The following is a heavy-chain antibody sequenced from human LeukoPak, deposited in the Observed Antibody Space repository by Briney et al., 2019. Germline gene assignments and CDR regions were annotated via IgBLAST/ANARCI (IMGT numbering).Heavy chain of an antibody. CDR1: GGSFSGYY. J-gene: IGHJ4*02. Sequence: SETLSLTCAVYGGSFSGYYWSWIRQPPGKGLEWIGEINHSGSTNYNPSLKSRVTISVDTSKNQFSLKLSSVTAADTAVYYCARGSHAGWSDYWGQGTLVTVSS. V-gene: IGHV4-34*01. CDR2: INHSGST. CDR3: ARGSHAGWSDY. D-gene: IGHD6-19*01.